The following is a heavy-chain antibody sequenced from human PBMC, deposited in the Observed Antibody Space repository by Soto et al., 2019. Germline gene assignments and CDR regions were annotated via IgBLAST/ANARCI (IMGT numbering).Heavy chain of an antibody. CDR3: ARGRYCLTGRCFPNWFDS. V-gene: IGHV4-30-4*01. J-gene: IGHJ5*01. CDR1: GDSISNLDYF. CDR2: IYKSATT. Sequence: SETLSLTCSVSGDSISNLDYFWAWIRQPPGQALEYIGYIYKSATTYYNPSFESRVAISVYTSKSQFSLNVTSVTAADTAVYFCARGRYCLTGRCFPNWFDSWGQGALVTVSS. D-gene: IGHD7-27*01.